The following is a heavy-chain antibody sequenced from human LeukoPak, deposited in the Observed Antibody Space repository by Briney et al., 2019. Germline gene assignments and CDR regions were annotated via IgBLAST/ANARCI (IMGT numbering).Heavy chain of an antibody. CDR3: VRDLYYDSVS. CDR2: ISSGSTTT. J-gene: IGHJ4*02. V-gene: IGHV3-48*03. CDR1: GSTFNTDA. Sequence: GGSLRLSCAASGSTFNTDAMTWVRQAPGNRLEWISYISSGSTTTYYADSVRGRLTVSRDNTKKSLYLQMNSLRAEDTAIYYCVRDLYYDSVSWGQGTLVTVSS. D-gene: IGHD3-22*01.